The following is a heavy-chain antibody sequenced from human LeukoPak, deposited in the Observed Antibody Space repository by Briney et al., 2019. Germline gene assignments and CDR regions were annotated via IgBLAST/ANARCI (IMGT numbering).Heavy chain of an antibody. D-gene: IGHD2/OR15-2a*01. J-gene: IGHJ6*02. CDR1: GYTFTSYG. CDR3: ARALFYGYYYYGMDV. V-gene: IGHV1-2*04. CDR2: INPNSGGT. Sequence: ASVKVSCKASGYTFTSYGISWVRQAPGQGLEWMGWINPNSGGTNYAQKFQGWVTMTRDTSISTAYMELSRLRSDDTAVYYCARALFYGYYYYGMDVWGQGTTVTVSS.